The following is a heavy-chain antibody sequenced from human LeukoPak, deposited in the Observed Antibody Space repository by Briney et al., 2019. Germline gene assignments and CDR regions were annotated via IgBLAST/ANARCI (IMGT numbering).Heavy chain of an antibody. Sequence: SETLSLTCTVSGASTSAYYWSWIRQPPGKGLEWIGYSYSGGNANYNPSLKSRVTISIDTSENQFSLRLTSVTAADTAIYFCARSKRGRGYAINAFAVWGQGALVTISS. CDR3: ARSKRGRGYAINAFAV. V-gene: IGHV4-59*01. J-gene: IGHJ3*01. CDR2: SYSGGNA. CDR1: GASTSAYY. D-gene: IGHD5-12*01.